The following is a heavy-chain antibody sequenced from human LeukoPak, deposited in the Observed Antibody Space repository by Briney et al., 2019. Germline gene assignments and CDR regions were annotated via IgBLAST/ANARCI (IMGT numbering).Heavy chain of an antibody. V-gene: IGHV1-2*02. D-gene: IGHD3-22*01. CDR3: ARGSGYYDGSGSSYDY. J-gene: IGHJ4*02. CDR2: INPNSGGT. Sequence: GASVKVSCKASGYTFTGYYMHWVRQDPGQGLEWMGWINPNSGGTNYAQKFQGRVTMTRDTSISTAYMELSRLRSDDTAVYYCARGSGYYDGSGSSYDYWGQGTLVTVSS. CDR1: GYTFTGYY.